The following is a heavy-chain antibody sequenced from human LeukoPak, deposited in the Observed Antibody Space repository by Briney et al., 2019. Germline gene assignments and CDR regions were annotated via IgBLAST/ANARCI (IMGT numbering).Heavy chain of an antibody. CDR3: ARRGTRYNWFDP. V-gene: IGHV4-34*01. CDR1: GGSFSGYY. Sequence: SETLSLTCAVYGGSFSGYYWSWIRQPPGKGLEWIGEINHSGSTNYNPSLKSRVTISVDTSKNQFSLKLSSVTAADTAVYYCARRGTRYNWFDPWGQGTLVTVPS. J-gene: IGHJ5*02. CDR2: INHSGST.